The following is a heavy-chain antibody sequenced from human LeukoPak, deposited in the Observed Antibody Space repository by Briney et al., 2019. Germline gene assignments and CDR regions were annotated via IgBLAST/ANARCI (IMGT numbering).Heavy chain of an antibody. D-gene: IGHD3-16*01. J-gene: IGHJ4*02. Sequence: GGSLRLSCAASGFTFSSYGMHWVRQAPGKGLEWVAVISYDGSNKYYADSVKGRFTISRDNSKNTLYLQMNSLRAEDTAVYYCAKDLIMITFGGVTDYWGQGTLVTVSS. V-gene: IGHV3-30*18. CDR1: GFTFSSYG. CDR2: ISYDGSNK. CDR3: AKDLIMITFGGVTDY.